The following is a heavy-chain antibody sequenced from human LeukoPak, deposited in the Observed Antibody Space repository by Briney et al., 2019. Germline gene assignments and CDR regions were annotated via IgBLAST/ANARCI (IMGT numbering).Heavy chain of an antibody. J-gene: IGHJ4*02. CDR2: LSGSGDYT. CDR3: AKTTGYYSSSLLDY. V-gene: IGHV3-23*01. Sequence: GSLRLSCAASGFTFSSYAMNCVRQAPGKGLEWVSSLSGSGDYTYYADSVKGRFTISRDNSKNTLYLQMNSLRAEDTAVYYCAKTTGYYSSSLLDYWGQGTLVTVSS. CDR1: GFTFSSYA. D-gene: IGHD3-9*01.